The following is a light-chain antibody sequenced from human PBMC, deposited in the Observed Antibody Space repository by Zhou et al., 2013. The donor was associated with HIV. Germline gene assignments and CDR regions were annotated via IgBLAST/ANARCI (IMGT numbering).Light chain of an antibody. J-gene: IGKJ4*01. V-gene: IGKV1-9*01. Sequence: IQLTQSPSSLSASVGDRVTITCRASQGISSYLAWYQQKPGKAPKLLIYAASSVQGGVPSRFSGSGSGTDFTLTINSLQPEDIGTYYCQQYDNLPLTFGGGTKVEIK. CDR3: QQYDNLPLT. CDR2: AAS. CDR1: QGISSY.